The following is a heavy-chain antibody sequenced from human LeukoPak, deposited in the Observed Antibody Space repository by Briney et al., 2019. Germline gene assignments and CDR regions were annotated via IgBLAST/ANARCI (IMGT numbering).Heavy chain of an antibody. D-gene: IGHD3-3*01. V-gene: IGHV3-7*01. Sequence: GGSLRLSCAASGFTFSSYWMGWVRQAPGKGLEWVANIKQDGSEKYYVDSVKGRFTISRDNAKNSLYLQMNSLRAEDTAVYYCARAPPDFWSGYYAYYYYMDVWGKGTTVTVSS. CDR1: GFTFSSYW. J-gene: IGHJ6*03. CDR3: ARAPPDFWSGYYAYYYYMDV. CDR2: IKQDGSEK.